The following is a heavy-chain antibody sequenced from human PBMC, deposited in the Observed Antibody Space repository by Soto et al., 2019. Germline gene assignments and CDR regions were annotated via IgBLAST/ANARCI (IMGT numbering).Heavy chain of an antibody. Sequence: EVQLLESGGDLVQPGGSLRLSCAASGFTFSIYAMSWVRQAPGKGLEWVSTIGGSDGSTYYADSVKGRFTISRDNSKNTLYLQMNSLRADDTAIYYCAKVTQHFDMSFDYWGQGTLVTVSS. CDR3: AKVTQHFDMSFDY. CDR2: IGGSDGST. CDR1: GFTFSIYA. J-gene: IGHJ4*02. V-gene: IGHV3-23*01. D-gene: IGHD3-9*01.